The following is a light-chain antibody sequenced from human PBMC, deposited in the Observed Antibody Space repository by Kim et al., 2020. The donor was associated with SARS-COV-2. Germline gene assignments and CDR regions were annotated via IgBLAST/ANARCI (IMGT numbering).Light chain of an antibody. Sequence: PGERATLACRASQSVSSYLAWYQQKPGQAPRLLIYDASNRATGIPARFSGSGSGTDFTLTISSLEPEDFAVYYCQQRSNWPRSITFGQGTRLEIK. CDR1: QSVSSY. CDR2: DAS. CDR3: QQRSNWPRSIT. J-gene: IGKJ5*01. V-gene: IGKV3-11*01.